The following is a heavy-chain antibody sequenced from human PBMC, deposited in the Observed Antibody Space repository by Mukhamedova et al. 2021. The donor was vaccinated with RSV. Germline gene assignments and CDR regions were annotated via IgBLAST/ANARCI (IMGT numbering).Heavy chain of an antibody. D-gene: IGHD3-22*01. CDR2: ISRNRVRI. Sequence: FTFDDYAMHWVRQAPGRALEWSSGISRNRVRIAYADSGRGGFTISRDKAKNSLYLQMKRLRAEELALYYCAHGYSINYYSFYM. CDR1: FTFDDYA. CDR3: AHGYSINYYSFYM. V-gene: IGHV3-9*03. J-gene: IGHJ6*03.